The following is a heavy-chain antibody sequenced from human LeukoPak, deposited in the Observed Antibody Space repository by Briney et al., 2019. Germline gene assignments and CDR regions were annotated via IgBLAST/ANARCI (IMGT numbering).Heavy chain of an antibody. CDR1: GGSFSGYY. J-gene: IGHJ5*02. CDR3: ASSLRGARRGRGFDP. CDR2: INHSGST. Sequence: PSETLSLTCAVYGGSFSGYYWSWIRQPPGKGLEWIGEINHSGSTNYNPSLKSRVTISVDTSKNQFSLKLSSVTAADTAVYYCASSLRGARRGRGFDPWGQGTLVTVSS. V-gene: IGHV4-34*01. D-gene: IGHD6-6*01.